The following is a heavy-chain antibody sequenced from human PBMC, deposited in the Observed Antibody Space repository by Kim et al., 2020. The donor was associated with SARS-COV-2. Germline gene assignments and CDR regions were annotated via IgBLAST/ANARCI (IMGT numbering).Heavy chain of an antibody. Sequence: SVKVSCKASGCTFSSYTISWVRQAPGQGLEWMGRIIPILGIANYAQKFQGRVTITADKSTSTAYMELSSLRSEDTAVYYCARRHYYGSGAMDVWGQGTTVTVSS. V-gene: IGHV1-69*02. D-gene: IGHD3-10*01. CDR3: ARRHYYGSGAMDV. J-gene: IGHJ6*02. CDR2: IIPILGIA. CDR1: GCTFSSYT.